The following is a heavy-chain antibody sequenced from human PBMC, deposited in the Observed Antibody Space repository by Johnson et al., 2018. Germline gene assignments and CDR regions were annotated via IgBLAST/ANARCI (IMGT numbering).Heavy chain of an antibody. CDR2: ISYDGRNK. J-gene: IGHJ3*02. Sequence: QVQLVQSGGGVVQPGRSLRLSCAASGFTFSSYGMHWVRQAPGKGLEWVAVISYDGRNKYYADSVKGRFTISRDNSKNTLYLQRNSLRGEDTAVYYCAKELSYKYYCGGGCPDSFDIWGQGTMVTVSS. CDR1: GFTFSSYG. D-gene: IGHD2-21*02. V-gene: IGHV3-30*18. CDR3: AKELSYKYYCGGGCPDSFDI.